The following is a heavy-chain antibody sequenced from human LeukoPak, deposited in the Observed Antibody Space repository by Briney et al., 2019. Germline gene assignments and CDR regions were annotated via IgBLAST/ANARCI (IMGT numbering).Heavy chain of an antibody. V-gene: IGHV3-23*01. D-gene: IGHD4-4*01. CDR2: ISGGGGST. CDR1: GFTFSSYA. CDR3: ARATTVKPKAFDY. J-gene: IGHJ4*02. Sequence: GGSLRFSCAASGFTFSSYAMSWVRQAPGKGLEWVSAISGGGGSTYYADPVKGRFTIDRDNSKNSLYLKRKSLRAEDTALRYCARATTVKPKAFDYWRQGTLVTVSS.